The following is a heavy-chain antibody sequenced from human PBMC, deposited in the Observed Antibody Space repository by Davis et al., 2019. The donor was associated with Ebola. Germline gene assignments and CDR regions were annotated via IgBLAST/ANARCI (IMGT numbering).Heavy chain of an antibody. Sequence: SETLSLTCTVSGGSISSGDYYWSWIRQPPGKGLEWIGYIYYSGSTYYNPSLKSRVTISVDTSKNQFSLKLTSVTAADTAVYYCARLVVASGRWFDPWGQGTLVTVSS. CDR1: GGSISSGDYY. V-gene: IGHV4-30-4*02. J-gene: IGHJ5*02. D-gene: IGHD2-15*01. CDR2: IYYSGST. CDR3: ARLVVASGRWFDP.